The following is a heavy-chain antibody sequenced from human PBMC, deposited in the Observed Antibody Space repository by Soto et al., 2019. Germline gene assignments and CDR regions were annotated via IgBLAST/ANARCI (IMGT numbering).Heavy chain of an antibody. CDR2: ISYDGSNK. V-gene: IGHV3-30*18. J-gene: IGHJ4*02. CDR3: AKDNVVLVPAANYYFDY. D-gene: IGHD2-2*01. Sequence: QVQLVESGGGVVQPGRSLRLSCAASGFTFSSYGMHWVRQAPGKGLEWVAVISYDGSNKYYADSVKGRFTISRDNCKNTLYLQMNSLRAEDTAVYYCAKDNVVLVPAANYYFDYWGQGTLVTVSS. CDR1: GFTFSSYG.